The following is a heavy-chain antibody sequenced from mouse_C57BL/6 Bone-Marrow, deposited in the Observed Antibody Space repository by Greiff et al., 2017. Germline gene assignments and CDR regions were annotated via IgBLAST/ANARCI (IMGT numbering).Heavy chain of an antibody. CDR2: IYPGDGDT. CDR3: ARSRWAWFAY. CDR1: GYAFSSSW. D-gene: IGHD4-1*01. J-gene: IGHJ3*01. V-gene: IGHV1-82*01. Sequence: VQVVESGPELVKPGASVKISCKASGYAFSSSWMNWVKQRPGKGLEWIGRIYPGDGDTNYNGKFKGKATLTADKSSSTAYMQLSSLTSEDSAVYFCARSRWAWFAYWGQGTLVTVSA.